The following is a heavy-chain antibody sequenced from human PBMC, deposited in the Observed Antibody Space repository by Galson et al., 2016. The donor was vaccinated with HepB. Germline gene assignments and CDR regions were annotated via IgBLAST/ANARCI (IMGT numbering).Heavy chain of an antibody. CDR2: ISNDGSNK. CDR3: SRGGGMYYSMDV. CDR1: GFIFRSYA. Sequence: SLRLSCADSGFIFRSYAMNWVRQAPGKGLEWLAVISNDGSNKYFADSVRGRVTISRDNARNSLYLRMDSLRAEDTAVYFCSRGGGMYYSMDVWGQGTAVTV. J-gene: IGHJ6*02. V-gene: IGHV3-30-3*01. D-gene: IGHD3-16*01.